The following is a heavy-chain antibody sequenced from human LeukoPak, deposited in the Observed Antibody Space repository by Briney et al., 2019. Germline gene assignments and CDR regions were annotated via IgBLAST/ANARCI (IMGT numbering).Heavy chain of an antibody. CDR1: GFTSSTYS. J-gene: IGHJ4*02. CDR3: ARGTLNIPGEHGAFDY. V-gene: IGHV3-21*01. Sequence: GGSLRLSCAASGFTSSTYSMNWVRQAPGKGLEWVSSISTSSSYIYYADSVKGRFTISRDNAKKSLYLQMNSLRAEDTAVYYCARGTLNIPGEHGAFDYWGQGTLVTVSS. CDR2: ISTSSSYI. D-gene: IGHD1-14*01.